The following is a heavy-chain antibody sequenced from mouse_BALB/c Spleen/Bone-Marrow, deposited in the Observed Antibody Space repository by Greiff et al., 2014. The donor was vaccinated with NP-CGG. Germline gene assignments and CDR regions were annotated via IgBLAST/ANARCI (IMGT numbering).Heavy chain of an antibody. J-gene: IGHJ4*01. V-gene: IGHV1-80*01. CDR1: GYAFSNYG. D-gene: IGHD2-4*01. CDR3: ASVYDYGRGYAMDY. Sequence: QVQLQQSGAEEMRPGSSVNISCKASGYAFSNYGMNWVKQRPGQGLEWIGQIYPGDGDTNYNGKFKGRVTLTADKSSSTAYMQLSSLTSEDSAVYFCASVYDYGRGYAMDYWGQGTSVTVSS. CDR2: IYPGDGDT.